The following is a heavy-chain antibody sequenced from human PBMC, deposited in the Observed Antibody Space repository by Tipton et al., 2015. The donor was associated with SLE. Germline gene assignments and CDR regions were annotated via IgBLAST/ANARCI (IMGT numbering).Heavy chain of an antibody. CDR1: GASISSHY. Sequence: TLSLTCTVSGASISSHYWSWIRQPSGKGLEWIGYIYYSGSTNYHPSLKGRGTISVDTSKNQFSLKLSSVTAADTAVYYCARGLLEWFLDAFDIWGQGTMVTVSS. CDR2: IYYSGST. CDR3: ARGLLEWFLDAFDI. D-gene: IGHD3-3*01. J-gene: IGHJ3*02. V-gene: IGHV4-59*11.